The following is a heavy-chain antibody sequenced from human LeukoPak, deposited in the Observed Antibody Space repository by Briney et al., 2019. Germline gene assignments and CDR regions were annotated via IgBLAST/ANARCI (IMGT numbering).Heavy chain of an antibody. CDR2: IYYSGST. D-gene: IGHD1-14*01. V-gene: IGHV4-59*01. CDR1: GGSISTYY. CDR3: ARENPGAFDI. Sequence: SETLSLTCTVSGGSISTYYWSWIRQPPGKGLEWIGYIYYSGSTNYNPSLKSRVTISVDTSKNQFSLKLSSVTAADTAVYYCARENPGAFDIWGKGTMVTVSS. J-gene: IGHJ3*02.